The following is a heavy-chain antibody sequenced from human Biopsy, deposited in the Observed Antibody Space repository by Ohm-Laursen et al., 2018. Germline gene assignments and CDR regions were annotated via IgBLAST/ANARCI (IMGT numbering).Heavy chain of an antibody. J-gene: IGHJ5*02. Sequence: AASVKVSCKASGDSFTSYAIGWVRQAPGQGLEWMGGIIPIPNVATYAQKFQGRITITADESTSTAYMELSSLTSDDPAVYFCARGEGSSWFDPWGHGTLVTVSS. V-gene: IGHV1-69*10. CDR3: ARGEGSSWFDP. D-gene: IGHD1-26*01. CDR2: IIPIPNVA. CDR1: GDSFTSYA.